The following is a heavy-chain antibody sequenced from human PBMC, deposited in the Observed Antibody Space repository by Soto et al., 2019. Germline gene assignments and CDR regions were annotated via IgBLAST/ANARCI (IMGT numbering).Heavy chain of an antibody. J-gene: IGHJ3*02. CDR1: GFTFSSYS. CDR3: ARAFKGDAFDI. Sequence: EVQLVESGGGLVKPGGSLRLSCAASGFTFSSYSMNWVRQAPGKGLEWVSSISSSSSYIYYADSVKGRLTISRDNAKNSLYLQMNSLRAEDTAVYYCARAFKGDAFDIWGQGTMVTVSS. V-gene: IGHV3-21*01. CDR2: ISSSSSYI.